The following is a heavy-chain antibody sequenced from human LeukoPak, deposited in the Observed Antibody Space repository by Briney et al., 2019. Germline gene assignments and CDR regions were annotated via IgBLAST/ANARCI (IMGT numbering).Heavy chain of an antibody. Sequence: GGSLRLSCAASGFTFSSYSMNWARQAPGKGLEWVSSISSSSSYIYYADSVKGRFTISRDNAKNSLHLQMNSLRAEDTAVYYCASWGYCDSSGYYVSDYWGQGTLVTVSS. V-gene: IGHV3-21*01. J-gene: IGHJ4*02. CDR2: ISSSSSYI. D-gene: IGHD3-22*01. CDR1: GFTFSSYS. CDR3: ASWGYCDSSGYYVSDY.